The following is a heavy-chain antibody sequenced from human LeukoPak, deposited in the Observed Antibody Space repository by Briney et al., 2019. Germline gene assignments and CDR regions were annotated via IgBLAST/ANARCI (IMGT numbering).Heavy chain of an antibody. J-gene: IGHJ4*02. CDR3: AKDRSPSRTWLQFHFDY. V-gene: IGHV3-30*18. D-gene: IGHD5-24*01. CDR1: GFTFSSYA. CDR2: ISYDGSNK. Sequence: GGSLRLSCAASGFTFSSYAMSWVRQGPGKGLEWVAVISYDGSNKYYADSVKGRFTISRDNSKNTLYLQMNSLRAEDTAVYYCAKDRSPSRTWLQFHFDYWGQGTLVTVSS.